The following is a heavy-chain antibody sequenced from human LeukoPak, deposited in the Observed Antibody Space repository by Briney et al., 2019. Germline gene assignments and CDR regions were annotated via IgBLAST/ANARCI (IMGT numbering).Heavy chain of an antibody. V-gene: IGHV3-23*01. CDR2: ISGSSSST. D-gene: IGHD6-13*01. CDR3: ATSFGPVIAAAGTGAD. Sequence: GGSLRLSCAASGFTFRSYAMNWVRQAPGKGLEWVSVISGSSSSTYYADSVKGRFTISRDNSKNPLYLQMNSLRAEDTAVYYCATSFGPVIAAAGTGADWGQGTLVTVSS. J-gene: IGHJ4*02. CDR1: GFTFRSYA.